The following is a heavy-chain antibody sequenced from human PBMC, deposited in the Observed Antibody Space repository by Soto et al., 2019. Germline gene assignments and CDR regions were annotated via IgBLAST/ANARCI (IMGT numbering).Heavy chain of an antibody. J-gene: IGHJ4*02. CDR3: ARGKGGNSRWDY. D-gene: IGHD2-21*02. CDR1: GGSISSYY. CDR2: IFYSGST. Sequence: QVQLQESGPGLVKPSETLSLTCTVSGGSISSYYWSWIRQPPGKGLEWIGYIFYSGSTNYHPSLNSRVTISVDTSKNQFSLKLSSVTAADTAVYYCARGKGGNSRWDYWGQGTLVTVSS. V-gene: IGHV4-59*01.